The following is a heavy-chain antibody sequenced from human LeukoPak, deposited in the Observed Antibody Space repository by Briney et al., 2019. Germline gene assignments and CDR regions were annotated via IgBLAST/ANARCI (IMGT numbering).Heavy chain of an antibody. J-gene: IGHJ4*02. Sequence: GGSLRLSCAASGFTFSSCAMHWVRQAPGKGLEWVAVISYDGSNKYYADSVKGRFTISRDNSKNTLYLQMNSLRAEDTAVYYCAKATGYLLWGQGTLVTVSS. CDR1: GFTFSSCA. D-gene: IGHD1-14*01. CDR3: AKATGYLL. CDR2: ISYDGSNK. V-gene: IGHV3-30*04.